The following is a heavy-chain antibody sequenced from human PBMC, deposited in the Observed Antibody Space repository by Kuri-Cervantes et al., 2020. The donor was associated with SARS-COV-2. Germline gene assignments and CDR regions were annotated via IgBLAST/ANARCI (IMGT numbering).Heavy chain of an antibody. Sequence: GSLRLSCAASGFTFSSYSMNWVRQAPGKGLEWIGYIYYSGSTNYNPSLKSRVTISVDTSKNQFSLKLSSVTAADTAVYYCARETVAGTGDWFDPWGQGTLVTVSS. CDR2: IYYSGST. V-gene: IGHV4-59*12. D-gene: IGHD6-19*01. CDR3: ARETVAGTGDWFDP. J-gene: IGHJ5*02. CDR1: GFTFSSYS.